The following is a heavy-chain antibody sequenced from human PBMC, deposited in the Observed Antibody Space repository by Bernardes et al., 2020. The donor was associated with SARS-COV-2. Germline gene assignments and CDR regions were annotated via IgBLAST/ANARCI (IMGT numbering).Heavy chain of an antibody. V-gene: IGHV3-23*01. Sequence: GFLSLSSAAAGFTFSTYAMSWVRPAPGKGLEQVSAVSGGDGSSINYADSVKGRFTISRDNARNTLYLEMNSLRAEDTAVYYCARGSGNYYFDYWGQGTLVTVSS. CDR3: ARGSGNYYFDY. CDR1: GFTFSTYA. J-gene: IGHJ4*02. CDR2: VSGGDGSSI. D-gene: IGHD1-26*01.